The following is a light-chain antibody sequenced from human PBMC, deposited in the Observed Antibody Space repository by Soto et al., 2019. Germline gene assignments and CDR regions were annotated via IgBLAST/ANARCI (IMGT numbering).Light chain of an antibody. CDR2: DVT. Sequence: QSALTQPASVSGPPGQSITISCTGTSSDVGGYNYVSWYQHHPVKAPKLIIYDVTNRPSGVPNPFSGSKSGNTASLTISGLQPEDEADYYCSSYTTSNTRQIVCGTGTKVTV. J-gene: IGLJ1*01. CDR3: SSYTTSNTRQIV. CDR1: SSDVGGYNY. V-gene: IGLV2-14*03.